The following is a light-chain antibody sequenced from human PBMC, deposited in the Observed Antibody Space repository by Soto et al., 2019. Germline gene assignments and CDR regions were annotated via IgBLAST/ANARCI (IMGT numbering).Light chain of an antibody. Sequence: ESVLTQSPGTLSLSPGERATLSCRASQSVSNNYLAWYQQKPGQAPRLLIYGASNRATGIPDRFSGSGSGTDFTLTISRLEPEDFAVYYCQQYINWPRTFGQGTKVDIK. CDR2: GAS. V-gene: IGKV3-20*01. CDR3: QQYINWPRT. CDR1: QSVSNNY. J-gene: IGKJ1*01.